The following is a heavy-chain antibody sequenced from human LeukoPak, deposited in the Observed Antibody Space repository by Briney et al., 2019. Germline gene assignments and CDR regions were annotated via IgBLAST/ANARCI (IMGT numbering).Heavy chain of an antibody. CDR1: GGSISSYY. CDR3: ARAGYCSGGSCHGDRRNFDY. D-gene: IGHD2-15*01. Sequence: SETLSLTCTVSGGSISSYYWSWIRQPPGKGLEWIGYIYYSGSTNYNPSLKSRVTISVDTSKNQFSLKLSSVTAADTAVYYCARAGYCSGGSCHGDRRNFDYWGQGTLVTVSS. J-gene: IGHJ4*02. V-gene: IGHV4-59*01. CDR2: IYYSGST.